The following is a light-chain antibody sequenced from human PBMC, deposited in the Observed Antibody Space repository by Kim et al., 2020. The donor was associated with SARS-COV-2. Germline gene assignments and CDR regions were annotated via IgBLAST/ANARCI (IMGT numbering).Light chain of an antibody. CDR2: AAS. J-gene: IGKJ1*01. Sequence: ASVGERVTFTCRSSQDLSNYVVWYQQKPAKVAMVVIYAASTLHSGVPSRFRVGGFGTDFTLTISSLQPEDVATYYCQKYDADSWTFGQGTKVVIK. CDR3: QKYDADSWT. CDR1: QDLSNY. V-gene: IGKV1-27*01.